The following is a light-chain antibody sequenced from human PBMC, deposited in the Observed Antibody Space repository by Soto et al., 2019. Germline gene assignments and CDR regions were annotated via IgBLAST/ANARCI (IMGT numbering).Light chain of an antibody. CDR2: KAS. V-gene: IGKV1-5*03. CDR1: QSISSW. J-gene: IGKJ1*01. Sequence: DIQMTQSPSTLSASVGDRVTITCRASQSISSWLAWYQQKPGKAPKLLISKASSLESGVPSRFSGSGSGTEFTLTISSLQPDDFATYYCHQYNSYSKTFGQGTKVEIK. CDR3: HQYNSYSKT.